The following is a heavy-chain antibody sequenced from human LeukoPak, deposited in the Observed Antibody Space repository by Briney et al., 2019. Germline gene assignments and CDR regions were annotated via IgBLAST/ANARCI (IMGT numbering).Heavy chain of an antibody. CDR3: ASRHYDFGYY. D-gene: IGHD4-17*01. J-gene: IGHJ4*02. CDR1: GFTFSSYA. CDR2: ISYDGSNK. V-gene: IGHV3-30*04. Sequence: GGSLRLSCAASGFTFSSYAMHWVRQAPGKGLEWVAVISYDGSNKYYADSVKGRFTISRDNSKNTLYLQMNSLRAEDTAIYYCASRHYDFGYYWGQGTLVTVSS.